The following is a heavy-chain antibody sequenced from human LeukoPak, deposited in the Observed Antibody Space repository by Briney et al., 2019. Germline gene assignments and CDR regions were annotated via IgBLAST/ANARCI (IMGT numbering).Heavy chain of an antibody. CDR2: INSDGSST. CDR3: ARDNGGSGSYYTDGLDY. Sequence: GGALRLSCAASGSTFSSYWMHWVRQAPGKGLVWVSRINSDGSSTSYADSVKGRFTISRDNAKNTLYLQMNSLRAEDTAVYYCARDNGGSGSYYTDGLDYWGQGTLVTVSS. D-gene: IGHD3-10*01. J-gene: IGHJ4*02. CDR1: GSTFSSYW. V-gene: IGHV3-74*01.